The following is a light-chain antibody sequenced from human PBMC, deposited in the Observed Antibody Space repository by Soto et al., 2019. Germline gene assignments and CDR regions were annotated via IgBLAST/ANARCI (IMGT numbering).Light chain of an antibody. CDR3: SSYTTSSSHV. CDR2: DVY. V-gene: IGLV2-14*01. Sequence: QSVLTQPASVSGSPGQSITISCTGTSSDVGGFNYVSWYQQHPGKAPKLLIFDVYSRPSGISNRFSGSKSGNTASLTISGLQAEDEADYYCSSYTTSSSHVFGARTKVTVL. J-gene: IGLJ1*01. CDR1: SSDVGGFNY.